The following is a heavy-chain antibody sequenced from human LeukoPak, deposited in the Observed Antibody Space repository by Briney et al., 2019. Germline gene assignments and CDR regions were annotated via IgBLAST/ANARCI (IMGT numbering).Heavy chain of an antibody. CDR3: ARFKWNQYYFDY. Sequence: GGSLRLSCAASGFTLSSYSMNWVRQAPGKGLEWVSSISSSSSYIYYADSVKGRFTISRDNAKNSLYLQMNSLRAEDTAVYYCARFKWNQYYFDYWGLGTLVTVSS. D-gene: IGHD1-1*01. V-gene: IGHV3-21*01. J-gene: IGHJ4*02. CDR1: GFTLSSYS. CDR2: ISSSSSYI.